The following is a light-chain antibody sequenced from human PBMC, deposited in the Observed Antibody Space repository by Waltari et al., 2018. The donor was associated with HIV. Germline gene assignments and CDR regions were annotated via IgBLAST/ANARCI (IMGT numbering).Light chain of an antibody. CDR2: EVN. CDR3: ASYRGLNNLGV. J-gene: IGLJ1*01. CDR1: DSDIGTYKL. Sequence: HSDLTQPPSASGSPGQSVTISCTGSDSDIGTYKLVSWYQHHPGKAPKLIIYEVNTRPSGVPDRFAGSKSGDTASLTVSGLQAEDEADYYCASYRGLNNLGVFGTGTKVTVL. V-gene: IGLV2-8*01.